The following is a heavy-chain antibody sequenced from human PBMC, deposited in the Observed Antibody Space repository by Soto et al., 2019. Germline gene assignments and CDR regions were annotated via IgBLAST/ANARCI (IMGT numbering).Heavy chain of an antibody. CDR3: ARDQHPNIAAADWFDP. V-gene: IGHV1-46*01. D-gene: IGHD6-13*01. CDR2: INPSGGRT. Sequence: ASVKVSCKASGYTFTSYYMHWVRQAPGQGLEWMGIINPSGGRTSYAQKFQGRVTMTRDTSTSTVYMELSSLRSEDTAVYYCARDQHPNIAAADWFDPWGQGTLVTVSS. J-gene: IGHJ5*02. CDR1: GYTFTSYY.